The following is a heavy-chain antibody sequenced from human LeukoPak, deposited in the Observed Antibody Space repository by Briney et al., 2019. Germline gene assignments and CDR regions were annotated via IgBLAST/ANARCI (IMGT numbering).Heavy chain of an antibody. CDR3: ARDRLDYYYGSSFLDY. D-gene: IGHD3-10*01. V-gene: IGHV1-18*01. CDR1: GYTFTSYG. CDR2: ISAYNGNT. Sequence: ASVKVSCKASGYTFTSYGISWVRQALGQGLEWMGWISAYNGNTNYAQKLQGRVTMTTDTSTSTAYMELRSLRSDDTAVYYCARDRLDYYYGSSFLDYWGQGTLVTVSS. J-gene: IGHJ4*02.